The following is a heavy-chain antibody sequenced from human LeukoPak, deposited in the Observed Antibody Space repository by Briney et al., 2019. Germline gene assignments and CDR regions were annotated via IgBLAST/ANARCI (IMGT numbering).Heavy chain of an antibody. CDR1: GGSISSSGYS. CDR2: IYYSGGT. Sequence: PSETLSLTCTVSGGSISSSGYSWGWIRQPPGEGLEWIGTIYYSGGTYFSPSLESRVTISVDTSKNQFSLRLSSVTAADTAVYYCARGTYHLLSFDYWGQGTLVTVSS. V-gene: IGHV4-39*07. CDR3: ARGTYHLLSFDY. J-gene: IGHJ4*02. D-gene: IGHD3-10*01.